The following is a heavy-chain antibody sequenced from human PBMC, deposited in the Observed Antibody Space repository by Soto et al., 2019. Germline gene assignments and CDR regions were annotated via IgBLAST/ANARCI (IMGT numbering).Heavy chain of an antibody. D-gene: IGHD2-15*01. J-gene: IGHJ5*02. CDR2: MNPNSGNT. V-gene: IGHV1-8*01. CDR3: ARDASIAVGGNWFGP. CDR1: GYTFTSYD. Sequence: ASVKVSCKASGYTFTSYDINWVRQATGQGLEWMGWMNPNSGNTGFAQKFQGRVTSTRNTSISTAYMELSSLRSEDTAVYYCARDASIAVGGNWFGPWGQGTLVTASS.